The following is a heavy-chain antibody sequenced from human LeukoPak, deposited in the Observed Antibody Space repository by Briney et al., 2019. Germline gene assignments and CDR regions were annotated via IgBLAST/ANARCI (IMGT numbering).Heavy chain of an antibody. V-gene: IGHV1-2*02. J-gene: IGHJ4*02. CDR1: GYTFTGYY. D-gene: IGHD3-22*01. Sequence: ASVKVSCKASGYTFTGYYMRWVRQAPGQGLEWMGWINPNSGGTNYAQKFQGRVTMTRDTSISTAYTELSRLRSDDTAVYYCARDLTDYYDSSGYLPDYWGQGTLVTVSS. CDR2: INPNSGGT. CDR3: ARDLTDYYDSSGYLPDY.